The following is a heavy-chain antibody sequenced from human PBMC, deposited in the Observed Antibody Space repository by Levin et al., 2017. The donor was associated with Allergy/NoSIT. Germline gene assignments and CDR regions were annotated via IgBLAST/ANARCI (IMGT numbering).Heavy chain of an antibody. J-gene: IGHJ4*02. CDR1: GFTFSNYA. V-gene: IGHV3-30-3*01. Sequence: SCAVSGFTFSNYALHWVRQAPGKGLEWVTLISYDGSKKYYADSVKGRFTISRDNSKNTLYLQMNSLRAEDTAMYYCARDPNYYDSSGYYDYWGLGTLVTVSS. D-gene: IGHD3-22*01. CDR2: ISYDGSKK. CDR3: ARDPNYYDSSGYYDY.